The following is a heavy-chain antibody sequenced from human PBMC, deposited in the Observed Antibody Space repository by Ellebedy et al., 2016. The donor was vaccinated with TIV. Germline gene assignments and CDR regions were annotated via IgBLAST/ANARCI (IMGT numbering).Heavy chain of an antibody. V-gene: IGHV3-33*08. CDR2: VWSDGSNK. J-gene: IGHJ4*02. CDR3: AREGHYDDSSSPFDF. CDR1: GFTISTYG. Sequence: GESLKISCAASGFTISTYGMHWVRQAPGKGLQWVAVVWSDGSNKFYADSVKGTFTISRDSSKNTLSLQMNSRTAEDTALYSCAREGHYDDSSSPFDFWGQGTLVTVSS. D-gene: IGHD3-22*01.